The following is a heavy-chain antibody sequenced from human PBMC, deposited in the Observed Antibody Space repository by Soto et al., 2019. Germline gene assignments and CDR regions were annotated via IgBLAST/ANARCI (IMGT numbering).Heavy chain of an antibody. CDR3: ARGENDFWSGYPYYYGMDV. Sequence: ASVKVSCKASGCTFSSYAISWVRQAPGQGLEWMGGIIPIFGTANYAQKFQGRVTITADESTSTAYMELSSLRSEDTAVYYCARGENDFWSGYPYYYGMDVWGQGTTVTVSS. V-gene: IGHV1-69*13. CDR1: GCTFSSYA. J-gene: IGHJ6*02. CDR2: IIPIFGTA. D-gene: IGHD3-3*01.